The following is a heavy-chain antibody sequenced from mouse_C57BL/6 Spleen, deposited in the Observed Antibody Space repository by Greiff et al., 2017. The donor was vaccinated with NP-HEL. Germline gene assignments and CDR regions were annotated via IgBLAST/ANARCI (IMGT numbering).Heavy chain of an antibody. Sequence: DVMLVESGGDLVKPGGSLKLSCAASGFTFSSYGMSWVRQTPDKRLEWVATISSGGSYTYYPDSVKGRFTISRDNAKNTQYLQMSSLKSEDTAIYYCARHDYGSRTFAYWGQGTLVTVSA. CDR2: ISSGGSYT. D-gene: IGHD1-1*01. CDR3: ARHDYGSRTFAY. V-gene: IGHV5-6*02. J-gene: IGHJ3*01. CDR1: GFTFSSYG.